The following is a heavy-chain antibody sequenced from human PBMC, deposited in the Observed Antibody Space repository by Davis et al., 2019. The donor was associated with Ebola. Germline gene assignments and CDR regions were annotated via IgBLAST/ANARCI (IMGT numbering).Heavy chain of an antibody. Sequence: PSETLSLTCTVSGGSVSSGSYYWSWIRQPPGKGLEWIGYIYYSGSTNYNPSLKSRVTISVDTSKNQFSLKLSSVTAADTAVYYCASGIIVAYYYYGMDVWGQGTTVTVSS. J-gene: IGHJ6*02. CDR1: GGSVSSGSYY. CDR3: ASGIIVAYYYYGMDV. V-gene: IGHV4-61*01. CDR2: IYYSGST. D-gene: IGHD5-12*01.